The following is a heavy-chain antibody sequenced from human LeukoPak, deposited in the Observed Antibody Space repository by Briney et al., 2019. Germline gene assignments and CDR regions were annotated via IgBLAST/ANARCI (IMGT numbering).Heavy chain of an antibody. Sequence: PGGSLRLSCAVSGFTVSSNYMSWVRQAPGKGLEWVSILYSAGATYYADSVRGRFTIARDNSKNTVFLQMNSLRAGDTAVYYCASGEVGVRKYYSDPFHHWGQGTLVTVSS. J-gene: IGHJ4*02. CDR1: GFTVSSNY. CDR2: LYSAGAT. CDR3: ASGEVGVRKYYSDPFHH. V-gene: IGHV3-53*01. D-gene: IGHD3-10*01.